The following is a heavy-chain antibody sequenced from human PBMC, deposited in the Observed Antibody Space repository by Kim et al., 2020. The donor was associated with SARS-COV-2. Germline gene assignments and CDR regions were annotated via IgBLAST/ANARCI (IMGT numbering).Heavy chain of an antibody. J-gene: IGHJ3*02. Sequence: GGSLRLSCAASGFTVSSNYMSWVRQAPGKGLEWVSVIYSGGSTYYADSVKGRFTISRDNSKNTLYLQMNSLRAEDTAVYYCASSSGWFYSDAFDIWGQGTMVTVSS. CDR1: GFTVSSNY. D-gene: IGHD6-19*01. V-gene: IGHV3-53*01. CDR3: ASSSGWFYSDAFDI. CDR2: IYSGGST.